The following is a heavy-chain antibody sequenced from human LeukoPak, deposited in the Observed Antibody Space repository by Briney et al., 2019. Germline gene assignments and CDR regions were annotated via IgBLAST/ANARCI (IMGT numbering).Heavy chain of an antibody. CDR3: ARRLGFYCSSTSCYVFDY. CDR2: IYPGDSDT. J-gene: IGHJ4*02. V-gene: IGHV5-51*01. CDR1: GYSFTSYW. Sequence: GESLKISCKGSGYSFTSYWIGWVRQMPGKGLEWMGNIYPGDSDTRYSPSFQGQVTISADKSISTAYLQWSSLKASDTAMYYCARRLGFYCSSTSCYVFDYWGQGTLVTVSS. D-gene: IGHD2-2*01.